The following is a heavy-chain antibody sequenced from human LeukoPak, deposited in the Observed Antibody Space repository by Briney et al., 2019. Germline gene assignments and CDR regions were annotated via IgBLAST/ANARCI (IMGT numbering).Heavy chain of an antibody. CDR3: VRDPTVLLWFGEFRDWYYFDY. CDR2: LTSSSSYI. D-gene: IGHD3-10*01. Sequence: GGSLRLSCAASGFTFSNYNMNWVRQAPGKGLEWVSSLTSSSSYIYYADSVKGRFTISRDDANNSLYLQLNSLGAEDTAVYYCVRDPTVLLWFGEFRDWYYFDYWGQGTLVTVSS. J-gene: IGHJ4*02. CDR1: GFTFSNYN. V-gene: IGHV3-21*01.